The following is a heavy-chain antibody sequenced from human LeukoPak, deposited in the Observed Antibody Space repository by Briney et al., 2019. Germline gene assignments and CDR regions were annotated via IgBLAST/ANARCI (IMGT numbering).Heavy chain of an antibody. CDR3: AKPAAYSSGWYRPDAFDI. D-gene: IGHD6-19*01. Sequence: GGSLRLSCAASGFTFSSYAMSWVRQAPGKGLEWVSAISGSGGSTYYADSVKGRFTISRDNSKNTLYLQMNSLRAEDTAVYYCAKPAAYSSGWYRPDAFDIWGQGTMVTVSS. CDR1: GFTFSSYA. J-gene: IGHJ3*02. V-gene: IGHV3-23*01. CDR2: ISGSGGST.